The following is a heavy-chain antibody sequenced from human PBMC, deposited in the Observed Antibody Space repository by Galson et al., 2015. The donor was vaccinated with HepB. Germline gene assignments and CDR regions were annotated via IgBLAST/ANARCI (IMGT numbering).Heavy chain of an antibody. Sequence: SLRLSCAVSGFSFSDYAMSWVRQAPGKGLEWVSVISGSGGSTYYADSVKGRFTISRDNSKNTMYLQMNSVRAEDTAVYYCAKEVYCSGGSCYHRLYHYGMDVWGQGTTVTVS. J-gene: IGHJ6*02. D-gene: IGHD2-15*01. CDR3: AKEVYCSGGSCYHRLYHYGMDV. V-gene: IGHV3-23*01. CDR2: ISGSGGST. CDR1: GFSFSDYA.